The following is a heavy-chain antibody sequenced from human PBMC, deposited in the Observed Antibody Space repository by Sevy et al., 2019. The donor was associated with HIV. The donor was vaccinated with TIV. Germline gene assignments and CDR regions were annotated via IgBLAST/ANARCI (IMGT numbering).Heavy chain of an antibody. CDR2: VSHTGDNI. J-gene: IGHJ4*02. CDR1: GFTFSTYA. Sequence: GGSLRLSCAASGFTFSTYAMTWVRQAPGKGLEWVSSVSHTGDNIYYADSVRGRFTVSRDNSKSTLHLDMGSLRAEDTAVYYWAGRKVGDFWSGSLRGPWAGGPLFDYWGQGTLVTVSS. D-gene: IGHD3-3*01. CDR3: AGRKVGDFWSGSLRGPWAGGPLFDY. V-gene: IGHV3-23*01.